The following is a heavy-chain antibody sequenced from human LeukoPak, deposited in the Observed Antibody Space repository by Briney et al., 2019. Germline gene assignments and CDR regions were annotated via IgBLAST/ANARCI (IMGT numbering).Heavy chain of an antibody. CDR3: ARDGGNFGGYFDY. V-gene: IGHV3-30-3*01. D-gene: IGHD4-23*01. J-gene: IGHJ4*02. CDR1: GFTFSSYA. CDR2: ISYDGSNK. Sequence: PGGSLRLSCAASGFTFSSYAMHWVRQAPGKGLEWVAVISYDGSNKYYADSVKGRFTISRDNSKNTLYLQMNSLRAEDTAVYYCARDGGNFGGYFDYWGQGTLVTVSS.